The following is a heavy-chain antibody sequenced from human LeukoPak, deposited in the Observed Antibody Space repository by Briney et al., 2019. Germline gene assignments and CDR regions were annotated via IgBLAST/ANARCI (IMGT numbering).Heavy chain of an antibody. Sequence: GESLRLSCAASGFTFSRYWIHWVRQAPGKGLEWVSRINPDGSTTTYADSVMGRFTISRDNAKNTVYLQMNSLRAEDTALYHCVRVLSGSWDWFDPWGQGTLVTVSS. D-gene: IGHD3-22*01. V-gene: IGHV3-74*01. CDR1: GFTFSRYW. J-gene: IGHJ5*02. CDR3: VRVLSGSWDWFDP. CDR2: INPDGSTT.